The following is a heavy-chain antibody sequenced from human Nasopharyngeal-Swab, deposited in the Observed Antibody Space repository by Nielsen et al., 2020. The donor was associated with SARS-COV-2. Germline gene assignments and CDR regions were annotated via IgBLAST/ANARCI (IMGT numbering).Heavy chain of an antibody. J-gene: IGHJ3*02. Sequence: GESLKISCAASGFTFSSYAMHWVRQAPGKGLEWVEVISYDGSNKYYADSVKGRFTISRDNSKNTLYLQMNSLRAEDTAVYYCAKDLRGTPGGAFDIWGQGTMVTVSS. D-gene: IGHD3-10*01. CDR2: ISYDGSNK. CDR3: AKDLRGTPGGAFDI. V-gene: IGHV3-30*04. CDR1: GFTFSSYA.